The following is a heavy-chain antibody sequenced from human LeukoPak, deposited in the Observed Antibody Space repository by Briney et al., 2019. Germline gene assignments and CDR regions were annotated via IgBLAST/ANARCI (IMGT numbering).Heavy chain of an antibody. V-gene: IGHV4-59*08. Sequence: SETLSLTCTVSGGSISSYSWGWIRQPPGKGLEWIGYTYHTGSTNYNPSLRSRVTISLDASKTHFSLKLNSVTAADTAVYYCARLYSSGWRYFDYWGQGTLVTVSS. CDR3: ARLYSSGWRYFDY. CDR1: GGSISSYS. D-gene: IGHD6-19*01. J-gene: IGHJ4*02. CDR2: TYHTGST.